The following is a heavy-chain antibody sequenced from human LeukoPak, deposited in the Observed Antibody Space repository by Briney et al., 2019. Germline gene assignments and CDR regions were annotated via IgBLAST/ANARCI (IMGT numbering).Heavy chain of an antibody. J-gene: IGHJ3*02. CDR3: ATSLSSDYYLAHAFDI. D-gene: IGHD3-22*01. Sequence: GASVKVSCKVSGYTLTELSMHWVGQAPGKGLEWMGGFDPEDGETIYPQKLQGRVIMTEDTSTDTAYMELSSLRSEDTAMYYCATSLSSDYYLAHAFDIWGQGTMVTVSS. V-gene: IGHV1-24*01. CDR2: FDPEDGET. CDR1: GYTLTELS.